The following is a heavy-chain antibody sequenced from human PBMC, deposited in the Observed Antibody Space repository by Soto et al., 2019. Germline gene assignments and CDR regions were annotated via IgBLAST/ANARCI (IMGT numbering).Heavy chain of an antibody. D-gene: IGHD3-9*01. CDR3: AKNIFWGYGNHNWFDP. V-gene: IGHV3-23*01. Sequence: PGGSLRLSCAAPGFTFSSYAMSWVRQAPGKGLEWVSAISGSGGSTYYADSVKGRFTISRDNSKNTLYLQMNSLRAEDTAVYYYAKNIFWGYGNHNWFDPWGQGTLVTVSS. CDR2: ISGSGGST. CDR1: GFTFSSYA. J-gene: IGHJ5*02.